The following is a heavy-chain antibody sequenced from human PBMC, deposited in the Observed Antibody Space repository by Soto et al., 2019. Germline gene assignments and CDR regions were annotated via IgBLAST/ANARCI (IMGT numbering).Heavy chain of an antibody. Sequence: QLQLQESGPGLVKPSETLSLTCTVSGGSISSSSYYWGWIRQPPGKGLEWIGSIYYSGSTYYNPSLKSRVTISVDTSKNQFSLKLSSVTAADTAVYYCARLPSRGGSGWYWGQGTLVTVSS. CDR2: IYYSGST. CDR1: GGSISSSSYY. CDR3: ARLPSRGGSGWY. J-gene: IGHJ4*02. V-gene: IGHV4-39*01. D-gene: IGHD3-22*01.